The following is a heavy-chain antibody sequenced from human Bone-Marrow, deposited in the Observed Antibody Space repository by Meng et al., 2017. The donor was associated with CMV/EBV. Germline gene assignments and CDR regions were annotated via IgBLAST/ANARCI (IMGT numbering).Heavy chain of an antibody. CDR1: GFTVSSNY. CDR3: ARQLGYCSSTNCYPGAFDI. CDR2: IYSGGST. J-gene: IGHJ3*02. V-gene: IGHV3-53*01. Sequence: GESLKISCAASGFTVSSNYMSWVRQAPGKGLEWVSIIYSGGSTYYADSVKGRFTISRDNSKNTLHLQMNSLRAEDTAVYHCARQLGYCSSTNCYPGAFDIWGQGTMVTVSS. D-gene: IGHD2-2*01.